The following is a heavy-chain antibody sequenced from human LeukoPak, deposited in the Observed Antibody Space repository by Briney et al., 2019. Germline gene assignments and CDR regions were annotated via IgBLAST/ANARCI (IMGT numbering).Heavy chain of an antibody. CDR3: ARGGQNYYYYYMDV. CDR1: GFTFSDYY. V-gene: IGHV3-11*01. Sequence: GRSLRLSCAASGFTFSDYYMSWIRQAPGKGLKWVSYISSSGSTIYYADSVKGRFTISRDNAKNSLYLQMNSLRAEDTAVYYCARGGQNYYYYYMDVWGKGTTVTISS. J-gene: IGHJ6*03. CDR2: ISSSGSTI.